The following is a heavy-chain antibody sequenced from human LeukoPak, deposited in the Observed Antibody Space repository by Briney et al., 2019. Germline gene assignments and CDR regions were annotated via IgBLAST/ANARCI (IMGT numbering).Heavy chain of an antibody. D-gene: IGHD6-6*01. J-gene: IGHJ4*02. CDR3: ARGAWRIAAFFDY. CDR2: ISSSASTI. V-gene: IGHV3-11*01. Sequence: PGGSLRLSCAASGFTFSDYRMSWIRQAPGKGLEWVSYISSSASTIYYADSVKGRFTISRDNAKNSLYLQMNSLRAEDTAVYYCARGAWRIAAFFDYWGQGTLVTVSS. CDR1: GFTFSDYR.